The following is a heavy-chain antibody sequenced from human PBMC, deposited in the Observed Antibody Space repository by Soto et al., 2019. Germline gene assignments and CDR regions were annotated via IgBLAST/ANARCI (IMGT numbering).Heavy chain of an antibody. Sequence: QVHLVESGGGVVQPGRALRLSCAASGFTFSSFAMHWVRQAPGKGLEWVALISYDESNKSYADSVKGRFTIARDNSKNILYLYMYSLRLEDTATYYCARDRGFFGNNFEIDYWGQGSLVTVSS. J-gene: IGHJ4*02. D-gene: IGHD3-3*01. V-gene: IGHV3-30-3*01. CDR2: ISYDESNK. CDR3: ARDRGFFGNNFEIDY. CDR1: GFTFSSFA.